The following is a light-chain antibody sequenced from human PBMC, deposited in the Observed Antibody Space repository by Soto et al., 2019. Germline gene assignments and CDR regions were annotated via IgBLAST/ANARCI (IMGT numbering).Light chain of an antibody. V-gene: IGKV3-20*01. Sequence: SGLSQSPGTLSLSPGERATLSCRASESVRSSYLAWYQQKPGQAPRLLIYGASTRATGIPDRFTGSGSGTDFTLSVSRLEPEDFAVYFCQQYGSSPATFAQGTKVDIK. J-gene: IGKJ1*01. CDR2: GAS. CDR3: QQYGSSPAT. CDR1: ESVRSSY.